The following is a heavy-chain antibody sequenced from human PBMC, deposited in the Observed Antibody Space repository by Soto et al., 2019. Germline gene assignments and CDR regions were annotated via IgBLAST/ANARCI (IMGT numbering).Heavy chain of an antibody. D-gene: IGHD3-22*01. J-gene: IGHJ4*02. CDR1: GGSISSGGYY. Sequence: PSETLSVTRTVSGGSISSGGYYWSWIRQHPGKGPEWIGYIYYSGSTYYNPSLKSRVTISVDTSKNQFSLKLSSVTAADTAVYYCARGPPMIHWGQGTLVTVSS. CDR2: IYYSGST. V-gene: IGHV4-31*02. CDR3: ARGPPMIH.